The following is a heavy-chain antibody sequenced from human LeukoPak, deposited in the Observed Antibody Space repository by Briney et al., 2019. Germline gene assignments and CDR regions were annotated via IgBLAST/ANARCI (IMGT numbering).Heavy chain of an antibody. J-gene: IGHJ4*02. D-gene: IGHD1-1*01. V-gene: IGHV3-49*03. CDR3: TRDRGAYNLYDY. Sequence: PGGSLRLSCTASGFTFGDYAMSWIRQAPGKGLEWVGFIRSKAYGETADYAASVKGRFTISRDDSNAIAYLQMNSLKTEDTAVYHCTRDRGAYNLYDYWGQGTLVTVSS. CDR2: IRSKAYGETA. CDR1: GFTFGDYA.